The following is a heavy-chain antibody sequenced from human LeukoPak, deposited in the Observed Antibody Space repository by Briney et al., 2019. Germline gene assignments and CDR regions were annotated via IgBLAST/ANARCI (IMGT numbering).Heavy chain of an antibody. D-gene: IGHD6-19*01. V-gene: IGHV3-64*02. CDR3: AREPLEALAGTSDY. CDR1: GFTFSNYA. CDR2: ITSSGDST. Sequence: PGGSLRLSCAASGFTFSNYAMHGVRKAPGKRLECLAAITSSGDSTYYADSVKGRFTISRANSKDTLSLQMGSLRPEDMAVYYCAREPLEALAGTSDYWGQGTLVTVSS. J-gene: IGHJ4*02.